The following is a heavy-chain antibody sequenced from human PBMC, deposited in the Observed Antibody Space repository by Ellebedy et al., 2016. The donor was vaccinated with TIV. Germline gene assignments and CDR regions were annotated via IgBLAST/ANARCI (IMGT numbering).Heavy chain of an antibody. Sequence: GESLKISCSVSGFSFNSDAIHWVRQAPGKGLQYVSAISGNGASTYYADSVKGRFTMSKDMSKNTLYLQMSSLRAEDTALYYFVKGARFIDPLTDWGQGTLVTVSS. J-gene: IGHJ4*02. V-gene: IGHV3-64D*06. D-gene: IGHD3-3*01. CDR2: ISGNGAST. CDR1: GFSFNSDA. CDR3: VKGARFIDPLTD.